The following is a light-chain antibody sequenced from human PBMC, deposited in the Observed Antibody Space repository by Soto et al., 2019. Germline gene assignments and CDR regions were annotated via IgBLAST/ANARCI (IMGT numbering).Light chain of an antibody. V-gene: IGKV1-5*01. CDR1: QSISSW. J-gene: IGKJ1*01. CDR2: DAS. CDR3: QQYNSYRT. Sequence: DIQMTQSPSNLSASVGDRVTITCRASQSISSWLAWYQQKPGKAPKLLIYDASSLESGVPSRFSGSGSGTEFTLTISSLQPDDFATYYCQQYNSYRTFGQGTQ.